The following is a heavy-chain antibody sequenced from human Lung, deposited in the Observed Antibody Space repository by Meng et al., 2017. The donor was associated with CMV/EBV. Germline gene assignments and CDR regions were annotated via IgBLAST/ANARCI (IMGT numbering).Heavy chain of an antibody. Sequence: SCAASGFAFSSYDMSWVRQAPGKGLEWVSSISTGGRDLYYADSVKGRFTISRDNAKNSLYLQMNSLRAEDTAVYFCARVWGKGSGYDFDLWGQGTTVTVSS. V-gene: IGHV3-21*01. CDR1: GFAFSSYD. CDR3: ARVWGKGSGYDFDL. D-gene: IGHD2-15*01. CDR2: ISTGGRDL. J-gene: IGHJ6*02.